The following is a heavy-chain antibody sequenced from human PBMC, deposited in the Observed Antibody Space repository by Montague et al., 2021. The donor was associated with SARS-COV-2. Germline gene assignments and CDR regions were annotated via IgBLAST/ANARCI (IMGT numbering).Heavy chain of an antibody. Sequence: SETLSLTCTVSGASTSSYYWSWIRQPPGKGLEWIGYIYYSGRTNXNPSLKSRVTISVDTSKNQFSLKLSSVTAADTAVNCCARVFPRWLQFDPYFDYWGQGTLVTVSS. V-gene: IGHV4-59*01. D-gene: IGHD5-24*01. CDR1: GASTSSYY. CDR3: ARVFPRWLQFDPYFDY. CDR2: IYYSGRT. J-gene: IGHJ4*02.